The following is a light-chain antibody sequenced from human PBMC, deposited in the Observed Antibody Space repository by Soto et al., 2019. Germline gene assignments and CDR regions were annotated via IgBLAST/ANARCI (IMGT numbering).Light chain of an antibody. CDR3: SSYTSTMTNV. CDR2: DVV. Sequence: QSVLPQPASVSGSPWQSSTISCTGTSSDVGGFNSVSWYQLRPGTAPKLILYDVVDRPSGVSYRFSGSKSGNTASLTISGLQAADEADYFCSSYTSTMTNVFGSGTKVTVL. V-gene: IGLV2-14*03. J-gene: IGLJ1*01. CDR1: SSDVGGFNS.